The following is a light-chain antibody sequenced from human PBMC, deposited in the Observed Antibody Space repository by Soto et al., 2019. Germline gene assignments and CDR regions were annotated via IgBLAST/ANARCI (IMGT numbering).Light chain of an antibody. CDR2: GTS. CDR3: QQSSITPLT. V-gene: IGKV1-39*01. J-gene: IGKJ4*01. Sequence: DVQMTQSPSSLSASVGDRVVITCRASQTISTYLNWYRQKPGKAPELLIYGTSNLESGVPSRFSGSGSGTEFTLTISSLRPDDFAPYFCQQSSITPLTFCGGTKVEIK. CDR1: QTISTY.